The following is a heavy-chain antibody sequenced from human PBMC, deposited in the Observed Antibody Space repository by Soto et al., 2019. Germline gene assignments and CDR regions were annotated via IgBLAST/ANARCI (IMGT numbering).Heavy chain of an antibody. Sequence: GESLKISCKGSGYSFTSYWIGWVRQMPGKGLEWMGIIYPGDSDTRYSPSFQGQVTISADKSISTAYLQWSSLKASDTAMYYCARQPKAYDFWSGYPTGAKYYYYMDVWGKGTTVTVSS. D-gene: IGHD3-3*01. J-gene: IGHJ6*03. V-gene: IGHV5-51*01. CDR2: IYPGDSDT. CDR3: ARQPKAYDFWSGYPTGAKYYYYMDV. CDR1: GYSFTSYW.